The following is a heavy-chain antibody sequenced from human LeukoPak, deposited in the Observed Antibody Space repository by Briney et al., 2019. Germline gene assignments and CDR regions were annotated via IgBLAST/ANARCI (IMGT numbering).Heavy chain of an antibody. CDR3: ARSPWIQLWLGAFDI. CDR1: GYSISSGYY. CDR2: IYHSGCT. D-gene: IGHD5-18*01. J-gene: IGHJ3*02. V-gene: IGHV4-38-2*01. Sequence: SETLSLTCAVSGYSISSGYYWGWIRQPPGKGLEWIGSIYHSGCTYYNPSLKSRVTISVDTSKNRFSLKLSSVTAADTAVYYCARSPWIQLWLGAFDIWGQGTMVTVSS.